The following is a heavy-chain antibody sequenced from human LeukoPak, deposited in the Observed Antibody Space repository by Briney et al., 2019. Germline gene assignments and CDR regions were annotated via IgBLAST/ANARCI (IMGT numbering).Heavy chain of an antibody. CDR2: IYHSGNT. CDR1: GYSISSGYY. D-gene: IGHD5-18*01. V-gene: IGHV4-38-2*02. Sequence: SETLSLTCTVSGYSISSGYYWGWIRQPPGKGLEWIGSIYHSGNTYYNPSLKSRVTISVDTSKNQFSLKLSSVTAADTAVYYCARTPRGGTAMVIYYYYMDVWGKGTTVTISS. J-gene: IGHJ6*03. CDR3: ARTPRGGTAMVIYYYYMDV.